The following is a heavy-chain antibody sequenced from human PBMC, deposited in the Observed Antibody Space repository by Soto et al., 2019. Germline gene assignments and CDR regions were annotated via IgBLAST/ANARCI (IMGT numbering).Heavy chain of an antibody. CDR1: GYTFTGYY. CDR2: ISAYNGNT. D-gene: IGHD3-16*01. CDR3: ARDQGTGDGY. Sequence: ASVKVSCKASGYTFTGYYMHWVRQAPGQGLEWMGWISAYNGNTSYAQKLQGRVTMTTDTSTSTAYMELRSLRSDDTAVYYCARDQGTGDGYWGQGTLVTVSS. V-gene: IGHV1-18*04. J-gene: IGHJ4*02.